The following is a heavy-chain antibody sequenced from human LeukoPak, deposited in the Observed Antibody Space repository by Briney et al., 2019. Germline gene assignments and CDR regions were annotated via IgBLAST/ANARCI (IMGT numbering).Heavy chain of an antibody. Sequence: SETLSLTCVVSGYSVSSGYYWGWIRQSPGKGLEWIASVYHTGTTYYNPSLKSRASISVNMSKNHVSLRLTSATAADTAMYYCTRDEYGAADWGQGILVTVSS. D-gene: IGHD4-17*01. V-gene: IGHV4-38-2*02. CDR3: TRDEYGAAD. CDR1: GYSVSSGYY. J-gene: IGHJ4*02. CDR2: VYHTGTT.